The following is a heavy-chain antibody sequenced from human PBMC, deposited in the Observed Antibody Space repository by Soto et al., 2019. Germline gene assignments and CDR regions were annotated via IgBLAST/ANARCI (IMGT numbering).Heavy chain of an antibody. V-gene: IGHV4-34*01. J-gene: IGHJ5*02. Sequence: SETLSLTCAVYGGSFSGYYWSWIRQPPGKGLEWIGEINHSGSTNYNPSLKSRVTISVDTSKNQFSLKLSSVTAADTAVYYCARRVYCSGGSCYSYNWFDPWGQGTLVTVSS. D-gene: IGHD2-15*01. CDR3: ARRVYCSGGSCYSYNWFDP. CDR2: INHSGST. CDR1: GGSFSGYY.